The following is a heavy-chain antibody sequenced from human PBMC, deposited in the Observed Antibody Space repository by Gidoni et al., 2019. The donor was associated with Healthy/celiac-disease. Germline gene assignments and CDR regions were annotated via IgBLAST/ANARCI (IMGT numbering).Heavy chain of an antibody. CDR3: ARELRCSGGSCYSTVTGPSFGYYYYGMDV. J-gene: IGHJ6*02. Sequence: QVQLVQSGAEVKKPGSSVKVSCKASGGTFSSYAISWVRQAPGQGLEWMGGIIPIFGTANYAQKCQGRVTITADESTSTAYMELSSLRSEDTAVYYCARELRCSGGSCYSTVTGPSFGYYYYGMDVWGQGTTVTVSS. CDR2: IIPIFGTA. D-gene: IGHD2-15*01. CDR1: GGTFSSYA. V-gene: IGHV1-69*01.